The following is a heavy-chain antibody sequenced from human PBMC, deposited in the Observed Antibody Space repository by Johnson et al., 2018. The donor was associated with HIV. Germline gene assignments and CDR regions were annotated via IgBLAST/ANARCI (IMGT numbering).Heavy chain of an antibody. CDR1: GFSFSSYA. CDR2: IYSGGST. V-gene: IGHV3-66*01. Sequence: VQLVESGGGVVQPERSLRLSCAASGFSFSSYAMHWVRQAPGKGLEWVSVIYSGGSTYYADSVTGRFTISIDNSKNTLYLQMNSLRAEDTAVYYCARDGGFVGAFDIWGQGTMVTVSS. CDR3: ARDGGFVGAFDI. J-gene: IGHJ3*02. D-gene: IGHD3-16*01.